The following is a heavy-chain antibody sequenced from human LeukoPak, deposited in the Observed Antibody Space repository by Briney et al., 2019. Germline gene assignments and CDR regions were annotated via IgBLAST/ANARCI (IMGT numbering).Heavy chain of an antibody. CDR3: ARDLGILWLGESVFDY. CDR1: GGTFSSYA. V-gene: IGHV1-69*04. D-gene: IGHD3-10*01. J-gene: IGHJ4*02. CDR2: IIPILGIA. Sequence: SVKVSCKASGGTFSSYAISWVRQAPGQGLEWMGRIIPILGIANYAQKFQGRVTITADKSTSTAYMELSSLRSEDTAVYYCARDLGILWLGESVFDYWGQGTLVTVSS.